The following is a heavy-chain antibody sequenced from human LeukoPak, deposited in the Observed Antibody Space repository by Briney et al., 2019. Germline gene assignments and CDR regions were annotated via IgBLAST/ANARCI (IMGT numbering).Heavy chain of an antibody. CDR1: GYSFTSYW. J-gene: IGHJ4*02. CDR3: ARWDYDILTGYLHIDY. V-gene: IGHV5-51*01. D-gene: IGHD3-9*01. CDR2: IYPGDSDT. Sequence: GESLKISCKGSGYSFTSYWIGWVRQMPGKGLEWMGIIYPGDSDTRYSPSFQGQVTISADKSISTAYLQWSSLKASDTAMYYCARWDYDILTGYLHIDYWGQGTLVTVSS.